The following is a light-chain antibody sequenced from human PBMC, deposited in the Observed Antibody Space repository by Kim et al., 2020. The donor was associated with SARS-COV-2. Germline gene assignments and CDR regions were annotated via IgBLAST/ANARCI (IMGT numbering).Light chain of an antibody. CDR2: RNN. Sequence: GQTVTISCSGSNSNIGNYYVYWYQVFPRMAPKLLIYRNNQRSSGVPDRFSGSKSVTSASLAISGLRSEDEADYYCGAWDDSLGGWVFGGGTQLTVL. CDR3: GAWDDSLGGWV. CDR1: NSNIGNYY. V-gene: IGLV1-47*01. J-gene: IGLJ3*02.